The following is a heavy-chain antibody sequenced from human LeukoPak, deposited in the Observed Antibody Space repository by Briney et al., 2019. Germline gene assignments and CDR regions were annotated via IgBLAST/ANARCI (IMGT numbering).Heavy chain of an antibody. CDR3: AGLLGSDFWSGTYGMDV. CDR2: ISGSGGST. CDR1: GFTFSSYA. Sequence: GGSLRLSCAASGFTFSSYAMSWVRQAPGKGLEWVSAISGSGGSTYYADSVKGRFTISRDNSKNTLYLQVNSLRAEDTAVYYCAGLLGSDFWSGTYGMDVWGQGTTVIVSS. D-gene: IGHD3-3*01. V-gene: IGHV3-23*01. J-gene: IGHJ6*02.